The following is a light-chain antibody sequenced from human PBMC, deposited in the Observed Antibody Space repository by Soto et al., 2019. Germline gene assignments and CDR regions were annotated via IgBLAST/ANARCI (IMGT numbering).Light chain of an antibody. V-gene: IGKV1-27*01. CDR1: QGINNY. CDR3: QKYNGVPWT. J-gene: IGKJ1*01. CDR2: AAS. Sequence: DIQMTQSPSSLSASVGDRVTIACRASQGINNYLAWYQHKPGKVPQILIFAASTLQSGVPSRFSGSVSGTDFTLTISSLQPEDVATYYCQKYNGVPWTFGQGNKVEIK.